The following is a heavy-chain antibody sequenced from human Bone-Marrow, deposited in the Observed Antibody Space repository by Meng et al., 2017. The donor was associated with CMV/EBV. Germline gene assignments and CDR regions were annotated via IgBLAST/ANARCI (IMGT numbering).Heavy chain of an antibody. J-gene: IGHJ4*02. Sequence: GESLKISCAASGFTFSSYDMHRVRQATGKGLEWVSAIGTAGDTYYPGSVKGRFTISRDDSKNKMYLQMNSLRTEDTAVHYCARDSEGHASSGRSPYYFDFWGQGARVTVSS. CDR2: IGTAGDT. CDR3: ARDSEGHASSGRSPYYFDF. V-gene: IGHV3-13*01. D-gene: IGHD3-22*01. CDR1: GFTFSSYD.